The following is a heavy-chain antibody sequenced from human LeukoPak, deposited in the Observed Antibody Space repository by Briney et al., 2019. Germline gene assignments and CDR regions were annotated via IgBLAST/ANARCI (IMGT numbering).Heavy chain of an antibody. D-gene: IGHD3-9*01. V-gene: IGHV4-4*07. CDR1: GGSISSYY. Sequence: PSETLSLTCTVSGGSISSYYWSWIRQPAGKGLEWIGRIYTGGSTNYNPSLKSRVTISVDTSKNRFSLKLSSVTAADTAVYYCARDPLYYDILTGYSHWGQGTLVTVSS. CDR3: ARDPLYYDILTGYSH. J-gene: IGHJ4*02. CDR2: IYTGGST.